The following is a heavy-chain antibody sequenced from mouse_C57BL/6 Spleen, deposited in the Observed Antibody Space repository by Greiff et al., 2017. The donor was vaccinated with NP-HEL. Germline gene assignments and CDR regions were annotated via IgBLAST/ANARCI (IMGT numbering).Heavy chain of an antibody. J-gene: IGHJ1*03. D-gene: IGHD1-1*01. CDR3: AREEVVGPHWYFDV. CDR2: IDPNSGGT. V-gene: IGHV1-72*01. Sequence: QVQLQQSGAELVKPGASVKLSCKASGYTFTSYWMHWVKQRPGRGLEWIVRIDPNSGGTKYNEKFKSKATLTVDKPSSTAYMQLSSLTSEDSAVYYCAREEVVGPHWYFDVWGTGTTVTVSS. CDR1: GYTFTSYW.